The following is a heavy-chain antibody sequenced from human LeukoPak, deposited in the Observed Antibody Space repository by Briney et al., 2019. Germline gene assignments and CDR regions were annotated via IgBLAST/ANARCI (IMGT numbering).Heavy chain of an antibody. Sequence: GGSLRLSCAASGFTFSSYSINWVRQAPGEGRGWLSGISASGHYIYNADSVKGRFSISRDNSKNTLYIEMNSLRAEDTAVYYCARDGSWGDYQFYFYMDVWGKGTTVTVSS. CDR2: ISASGHYI. V-gene: IGHV3-21*04. D-gene: IGHD2-2*01. J-gene: IGHJ6*03. CDR1: GFTFSSYS. CDR3: ARDGSWGDYQFYFYMDV.